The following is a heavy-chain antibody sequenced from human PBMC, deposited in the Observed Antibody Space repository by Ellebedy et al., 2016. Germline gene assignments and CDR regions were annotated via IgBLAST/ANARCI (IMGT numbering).Heavy chain of an antibody. Sequence: GGSLRLSCAASGFTFSNAWMNWVRPAPGKALEWVGRIKSKTDGGAADYAAPVKGRFTISRDDSKNTLYLQMNSLKTEDTAVYFCTTVYRYNYVSVWGQGTLVTVSS. CDR3: TTVYRYNYVSV. D-gene: IGHD5-18*01. CDR1: GFTFSNAW. J-gene: IGHJ4*02. V-gene: IGHV3-15*01. CDR2: IKSKTDGGAA.